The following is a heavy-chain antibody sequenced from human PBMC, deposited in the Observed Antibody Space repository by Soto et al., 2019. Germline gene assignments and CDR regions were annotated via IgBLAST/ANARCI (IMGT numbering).Heavy chain of an antibody. D-gene: IGHD6-19*01. J-gene: IGHJ5*02. CDR3: ARDLEAVAGGGWFDP. CDR1: GYTFTSYG. Sequence: ASVKVSCEASGYTFTSYGISWVRQAPGQGLEWMGGIIPIFGTANYAQKFQGRVTITADESTSTAYMELSSLRSEDTAVYYCARDLEAVAGGGWFDPWGQGTLVTVSS. CDR2: IIPIFGTA. V-gene: IGHV1-69*01.